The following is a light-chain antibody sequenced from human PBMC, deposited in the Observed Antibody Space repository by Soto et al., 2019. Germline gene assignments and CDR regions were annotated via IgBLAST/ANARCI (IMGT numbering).Light chain of an antibody. Sequence: QSALTQPPSASGSPGQSVTISCTGTSSDVGGYGYVSWYQQHPGKAPKLMIFEVTKRASWVPNRFSGSKSGNTASLTVSGLQAEDEADYYCSSYAGINTDVVFGGGTKLTVL. CDR1: SSDVGGYGY. CDR3: SSYAGINTDVV. V-gene: IGLV2-8*01. J-gene: IGLJ2*01. CDR2: EVT.